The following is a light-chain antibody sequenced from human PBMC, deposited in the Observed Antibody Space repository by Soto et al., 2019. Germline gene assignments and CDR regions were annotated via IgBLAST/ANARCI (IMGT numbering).Light chain of an antibody. CDR3: QQTYNTPRT. CDR1: QSISSY. J-gene: IGKJ2*01. V-gene: IGKV1-39*01. CDR2: AAS. Sequence: DIQMTQSPSSLSASVGDSVTISCRASQSISSYLNWYQQKPGKAPNLLIYAASNLQSGVPSRFRGSGSGTDFTLTISSLQPEDFATYYCQQTYNTPRTFGQGTKLEI.